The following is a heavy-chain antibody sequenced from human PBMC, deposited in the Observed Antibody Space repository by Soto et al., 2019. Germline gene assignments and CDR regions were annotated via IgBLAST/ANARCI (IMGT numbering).Heavy chain of an antibody. CDR1: GGTFSSFP. D-gene: IGHD6-19*01. CDR2: IVPVFGTT. Sequence: QVRLVQSGSEVRKPGSSVKVSCKASGGTFSSFPISWVRRAPGQGLEWMGGIVPVFGTTIYAQKLQGRVTITADESTNTAFMELSGLRSEDTAIYYCARYIAVSSGWFDPWGQGTLVTVSS. CDR3: ARYIAVSSGWFDP. V-gene: IGHV1-69*01. J-gene: IGHJ5*02.